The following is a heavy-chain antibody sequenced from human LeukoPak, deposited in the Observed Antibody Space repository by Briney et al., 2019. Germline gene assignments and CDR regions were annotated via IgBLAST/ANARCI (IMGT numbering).Heavy chain of an antibody. J-gene: IGHJ4*02. Sequence: GASVKVSCTASGGTFSSYAISWVRQAPGQGLEWMGGIIPIFGTANYAQKFQGRVTITADESTSTAYMELSSLRSEDTAVYYCARSIPGDYGDYYYWGQGTLVTVSS. V-gene: IGHV1-69*13. D-gene: IGHD4-17*01. CDR1: GGTFSSYA. CDR2: IIPIFGTA. CDR3: ARSIPGDYGDYYY.